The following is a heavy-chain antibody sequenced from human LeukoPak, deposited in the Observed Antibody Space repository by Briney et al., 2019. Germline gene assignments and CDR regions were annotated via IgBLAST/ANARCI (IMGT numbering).Heavy chain of an antibody. J-gene: IGHJ4*02. CDR1: GFTFSNYA. Sequence: GGSLRLSCAASGFTFSNYAMRLVRQAPGKGLEWVSAISGSGGSTYYADSVKGRFTISRDNSKNTLYLQMNSLRAEDTAVYYCAKITDFWSGYPFDYWGQGTLVTVSS. CDR2: ISGSGGST. CDR3: AKITDFWSGYPFDY. D-gene: IGHD3-3*01. V-gene: IGHV3-23*01.